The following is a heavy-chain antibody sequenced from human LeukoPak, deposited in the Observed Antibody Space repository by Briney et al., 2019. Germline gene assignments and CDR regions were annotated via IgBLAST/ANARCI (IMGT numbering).Heavy chain of an antibody. Sequence: GVSVKVSCKASGYTFTSYAMNWVRQAPGQGLEWMGWINTNTGNPTYAQGFTGRFVFSLDTSVSTAYLQISSLKAEDTAVYYCARTMVYAIFYYFDYWGQGTLVTVSS. CDR1: GYTFTSYA. J-gene: IGHJ4*02. V-gene: IGHV7-4-1*02. D-gene: IGHD2-8*01. CDR3: ARTMVYAIFYYFDY. CDR2: INTNTGNP.